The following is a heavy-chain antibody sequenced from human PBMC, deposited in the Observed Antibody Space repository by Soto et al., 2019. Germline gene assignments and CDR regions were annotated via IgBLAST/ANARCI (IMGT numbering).Heavy chain of an antibody. CDR2: IYYNGFT. J-gene: IGHJ5*02. Sequence: QLQLQESGPGLVKPLETLSLICTVSGGSISSRNYYWGWIRQPPGKGLEWIGSIYYNGFTYYNPSLKSRVTISVDTSKNQFSLRLNSVTAADPAVHYCARQADFWSGGGGFDPWGQGTLVTVSS. CDR3: ARQADFWSGGGGFDP. V-gene: IGHV4-39*01. D-gene: IGHD3-3*01. CDR1: GGSISSRNYY.